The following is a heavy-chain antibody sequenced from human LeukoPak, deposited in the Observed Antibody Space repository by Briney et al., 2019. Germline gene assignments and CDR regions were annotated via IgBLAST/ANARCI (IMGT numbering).Heavy chain of an antibody. CDR3: ARQSYDSSGYFLKPFDY. CDR2: IFYSGST. J-gene: IGHJ4*02. Sequence: SETLSLTCAVSGDSISSRNWWSWVRQPPGKGLEWIGYIFYSGSTKYNPSLKSRVTISVDTSKNQFSLMLSSVTAADTAVYYCARQSYDSSGYFLKPFDYWGQGTLVTVSS. CDR1: GDSISSRNW. V-gene: IGHV4-4*02. D-gene: IGHD3-22*01.